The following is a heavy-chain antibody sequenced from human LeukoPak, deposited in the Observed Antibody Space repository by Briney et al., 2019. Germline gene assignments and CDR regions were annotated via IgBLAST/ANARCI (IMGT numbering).Heavy chain of an antibody. V-gene: IGHV1-69*13. Sequence: ASVKVSCKASGGTFSSYAISWVRQAPGQGLEWMGGIIPIFGTANYAQKFKGRVTITADESTSTAYMELSSLRSEDTAVYYCARGSTIFGVVIKRYHYYYYMDVWGKGTTVTVSS. CDR1: GGTFSSYA. CDR3: ARGSTIFGVVIKRYHYYYYMDV. CDR2: IIPIFGTA. D-gene: IGHD3-3*01. J-gene: IGHJ6*03.